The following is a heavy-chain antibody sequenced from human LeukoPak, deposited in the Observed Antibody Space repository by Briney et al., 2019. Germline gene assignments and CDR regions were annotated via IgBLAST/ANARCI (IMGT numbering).Heavy chain of an antibody. CDR2: INAGNGNT. J-gene: IGHJ6*04. V-gene: IGHV1-3*01. CDR1: GYTFISYA. Sequence: ASVKVSCKASGYTFISYAMHWVRQAPGQRLEWMGWINAGNGNTKYSQKFQGRVTITRDTSASTAYMELSSLRSEDTAVYYCARDGGYCSGGSCYGDTWHYDYYYGMDVWGKGTTVTVSS. D-gene: IGHD2-15*01. CDR3: ARDGGYCSGGSCYGDTWHYDYYYGMDV.